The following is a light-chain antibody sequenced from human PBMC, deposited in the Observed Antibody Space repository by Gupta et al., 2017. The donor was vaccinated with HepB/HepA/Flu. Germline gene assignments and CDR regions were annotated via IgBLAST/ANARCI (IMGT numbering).Light chain of an antibody. CDR1: QSISNW. Sequence: DIHTTQAPSTLSASVGDRVTITCRVSQSISNWLAWYQQKPGKAPKLLIYKASTLQTGVPSRFSGSGSGTEFTLTISSLQPDDFATYYCQHDDITSVTFGQGTRLEI. J-gene: IGKJ1*01. CDR3: QHDDITSVT. CDR2: KAS. V-gene: IGKV1-5*03.